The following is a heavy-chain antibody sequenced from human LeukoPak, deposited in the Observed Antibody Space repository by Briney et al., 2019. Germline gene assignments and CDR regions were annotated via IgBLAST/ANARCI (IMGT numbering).Heavy chain of an antibody. CDR1: GYTFTDYY. Sequence: ASVKVSCKASGYTFTDYYIHWVRQAPGQGLEWMGRINPNSGDTNYAQKFQDRVTLARDTSSSTAYGELSRLRSDDTAVFYCVRGGQWKSAYRGGVGFDPWGQGTLVTVSS. V-gene: IGHV1-2*06. D-gene: IGHD6-19*01. CDR2: INPNSGDT. CDR3: VRGGQWKSAYRGGVGFDP. J-gene: IGHJ5*02.